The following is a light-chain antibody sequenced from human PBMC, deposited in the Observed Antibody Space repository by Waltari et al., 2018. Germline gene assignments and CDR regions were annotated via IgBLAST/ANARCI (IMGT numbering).Light chain of an antibody. J-gene: IGKJ5*01. CDR1: QSVSSSS. CDR2: GAS. CDR3: QQYGSSSIT. V-gene: IGKV3-20*01. Sequence: EIVLTQSPGTLSLSPGERATLSCRTSQSVSSSSLTWYQQKPGQAPRLLIYGASSRATGIPDRFSGSGSGTDFTLTISRLEPEDFAVYYCQQYGSSSITVGQGTRLEIK.